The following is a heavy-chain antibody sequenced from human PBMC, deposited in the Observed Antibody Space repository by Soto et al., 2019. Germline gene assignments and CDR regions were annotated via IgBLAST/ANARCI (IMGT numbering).Heavy chain of an antibody. V-gene: IGHV4-34*01. CDR3: ARDRYCTNGVCSPHYYYYGMDV. CDR1: GGSFSGYY. CDR2: INHSGST. J-gene: IGHJ6*02. D-gene: IGHD2-8*01. Sequence: SETLSLTCAVYGGSFSGYYWSWIRQPPGKGLEWIGEINHSGSTNYNPSLKSRVTISVDTSKNQFSLKLSSVTAADTAVYYCARDRYCTNGVCSPHYYYYGMDVWGQGTTVTVSS.